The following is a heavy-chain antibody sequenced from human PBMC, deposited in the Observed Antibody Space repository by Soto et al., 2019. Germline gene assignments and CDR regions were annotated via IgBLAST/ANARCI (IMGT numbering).Heavy chain of an antibody. Sequence: QVQLVESGGGVVQPGRSLRLSCAASGFTFSSYAIHWVRQAPGKGLEWVAVISYDGSDKYYADSVKGRFTISRDNSKNTLSLQMNSLRADDTAVYYCARDYGDYDFLDYWGQGTLVTVSS. D-gene: IGHD4-17*01. V-gene: IGHV3-30-3*01. CDR1: GFTFSSYA. J-gene: IGHJ4*02. CDR2: ISYDGSDK. CDR3: ARDYGDYDFLDY.